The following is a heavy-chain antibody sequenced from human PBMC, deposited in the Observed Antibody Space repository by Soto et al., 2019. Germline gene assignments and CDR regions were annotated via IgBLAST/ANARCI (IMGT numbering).Heavy chain of an antibody. CDR1: Y. CDR3: AREAPYSNDGYYYYYMDV. CDR2: INDSGST. V-gene: IGHV4-59*01. D-gene: IGHD4-4*01. J-gene: IGHJ6*03. Sequence: YWSWIRQPPGKGLEWIGYINDSGSTNYNPSLKSRVTISVDTSKNQFSLKLSSVTAADTAVYYCAREAPYSNDGYYYYYMDVWGKGTTVTVSS.